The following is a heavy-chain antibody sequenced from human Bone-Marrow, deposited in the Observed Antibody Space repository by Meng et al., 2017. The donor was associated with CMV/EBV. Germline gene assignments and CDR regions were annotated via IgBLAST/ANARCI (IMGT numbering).Heavy chain of an antibody. J-gene: IGHJ5*02. Sequence: YGGSCSGYYWNWIRQPPGKGLECIGEIHDSGRINYNPSRKSRVTMSLDTSKNQFSLKLSSVTAADTAVYYCARRELQVLSGYSWFDPWGQGTLVTVSS. V-gene: IGHV4-34*01. CDR3: ARRELQVLSGYSWFDP. CDR2: IHDSGRI. D-gene: IGHD6-13*01. CDR1: GGSCSGYY.